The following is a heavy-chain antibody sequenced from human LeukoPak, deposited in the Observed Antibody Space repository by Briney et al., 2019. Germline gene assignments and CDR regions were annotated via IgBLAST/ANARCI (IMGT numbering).Heavy chain of an antibody. D-gene: IGHD6-13*01. J-gene: IGHJ4*02. CDR3: AKQGRGLAAAYFDF. Sequence: GGTLRLSCAASGFTFSSYGMSWVRQAPRKGLEWVSAISGSGGFTYYADSVKGRFTISRGNSKNTLYLQMNSLRAEDTAVYYCAKQGRGLAAAYFDFWGQGTLVTVSS. V-gene: IGHV3-23*01. CDR2: ISGSGGFT. CDR1: GFTFSSYG.